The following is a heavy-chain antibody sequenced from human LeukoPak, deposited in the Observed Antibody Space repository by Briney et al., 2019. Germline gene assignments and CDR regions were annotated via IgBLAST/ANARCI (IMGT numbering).Heavy chain of an antibody. Sequence: PGGSLRLSCADSGFTFSGYSMNWVRQAPGKGLEWVSSISSSSSYIYYADSVKGRFTISRDNAKNSLYLQMNSLRAEDTAVYYCARGVVRYFDYWGQGALVTVSS. CDR2: ISSSSSYI. V-gene: IGHV3-21*01. D-gene: IGHD3-9*01. J-gene: IGHJ4*02. CDR3: ARGVVRYFDY. CDR1: GFTFSGYS.